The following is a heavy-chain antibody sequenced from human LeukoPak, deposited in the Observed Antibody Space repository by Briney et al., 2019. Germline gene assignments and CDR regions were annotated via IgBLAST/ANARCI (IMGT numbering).Heavy chain of an antibody. CDR2: IKQDGSEK. D-gene: IGHD1-26*01. CDR1: GFIIISYR. J-gene: IGHJ4*02. Sequence: QSGGSLRLSCAASGFIIISYRMSWVRQAPGKGLEWVANIKQDGSEKYYVDSVKGRFTISRDSSKNTLYLQMNSLRAEDTAVYYCAKDLRSSADSKMGAADYWGQGTLVTVSS. V-gene: IGHV3-7*01. CDR3: AKDLRSSADSKMGAADY.